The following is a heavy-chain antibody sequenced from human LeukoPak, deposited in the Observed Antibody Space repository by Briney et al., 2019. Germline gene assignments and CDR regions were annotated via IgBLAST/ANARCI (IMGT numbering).Heavy chain of an antibody. CDR3: ATGGPWDLLKY. J-gene: IGHJ4*02. CDR1: GDTITELS. V-gene: IGHV1-24*01. D-gene: IGHD3-9*01. CDR2: FDPEHGEM. Sequence: TSVKVSCKVSGDTITELSTHWVRQAPGKGLEWMGGFDPEHGEMIYAQKLQGRVTMTEDRSTDTAYMELSSLRSEDTAVYYCATGGPWDLLKYWGQGTLATVSS.